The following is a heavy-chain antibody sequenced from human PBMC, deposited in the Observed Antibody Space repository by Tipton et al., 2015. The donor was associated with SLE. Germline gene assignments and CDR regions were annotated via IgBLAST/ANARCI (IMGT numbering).Heavy chain of an antibody. D-gene: IGHD2/OR15-2a*01. V-gene: IGHV3-30*02. CDR1: GFSFRDYG. CDR2: IRYDGTEE. J-gene: IGHJ3*02. CDR3: VRDEYSSASDI. Sequence: SLRLSCAASGFSFRDYGMNWVRQTPGKGLEWVAFIRYDGTEEYYADSVKGRFTISRDNSKNTLFLQMSSLSADDTAVYYCVRDEYSSASDIWGQGTMVTVSS.